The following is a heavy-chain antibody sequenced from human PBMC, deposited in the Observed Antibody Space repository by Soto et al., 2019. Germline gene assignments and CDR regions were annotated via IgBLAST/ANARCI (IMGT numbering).Heavy chain of an antibody. CDR3: ARGRGKTTVYYYYGMDV. Sequence: ASVKVSCKASGYTFTSYDINWVRQATGQGLEWMGWMNPNSGNTGYAQKFQGRVTMTRNTSISTAYMELSSLRSEDTAVYYCARGRGKTTVYYYYGMDVWGQGTTVTSP. J-gene: IGHJ6*02. V-gene: IGHV1-8*01. CDR2: MNPNSGNT. CDR1: GYTFTSYD. D-gene: IGHD4-17*01.